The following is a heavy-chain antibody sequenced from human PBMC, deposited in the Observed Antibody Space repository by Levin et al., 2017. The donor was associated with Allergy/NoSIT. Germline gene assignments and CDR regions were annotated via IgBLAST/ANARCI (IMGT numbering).Heavy chain of an antibody. CDR1: GFIFRTYG. Sequence: GALRLSCAASGFIFRTYGMHWVRQAPGRGLEWVAIIWYDGNKKYYADSVKGRFTISRDNSEDTLYLQMNSLRAEDTAVYYCARDSGSYYDNYYYGMDVWGQGTTVTVSS. CDR3: ARDSGSYYDNYYYGMDV. CDR2: IWYDGNKK. D-gene: IGHD1-26*01. J-gene: IGHJ6*02. V-gene: IGHV3-33*01.